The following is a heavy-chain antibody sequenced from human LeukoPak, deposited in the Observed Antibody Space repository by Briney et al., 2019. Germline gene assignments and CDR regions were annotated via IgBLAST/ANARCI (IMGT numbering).Heavy chain of an antibody. V-gene: IGHV1-18*01. Sequence: ASVKVSCKASGYTFTSYGISWVRQAPGQGPEWMGWISAYNGNTNYAQKLQGRVTMTTDTSTSTAYMELRSLRSDDTAVYYCAKDFGGYSSSFVGYFDLWGRGTLVTVSS. J-gene: IGHJ2*01. CDR1: GYTFTSYG. D-gene: IGHD6-13*01. CDR3: AKDFGGYSSSFVGYFDL. CDR2: ISAYNGNT.